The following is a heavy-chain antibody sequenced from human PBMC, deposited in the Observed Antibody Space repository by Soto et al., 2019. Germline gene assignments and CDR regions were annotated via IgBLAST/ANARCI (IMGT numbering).Heavy chain of an antibody. V-gene: IGHV4-30-4*01. J-gene: IGHJ5*02. CDR1: GGSINPAAYY. D-gene: IGHD3-10*01. CDR3: ARRLRDTSTHYYNWFDP. Sequence: SVSMSLTCTASGGSINPAAYYWTWLRPPPGQGLEWIVNIYYDGLAFPSPSLNSRVSASVDTSNNQCSLNLFSVTAADTAVYYCARRLRDTSTHYYNWFDPWGQGTLGTVSS. CDR2: IYYDGLA.